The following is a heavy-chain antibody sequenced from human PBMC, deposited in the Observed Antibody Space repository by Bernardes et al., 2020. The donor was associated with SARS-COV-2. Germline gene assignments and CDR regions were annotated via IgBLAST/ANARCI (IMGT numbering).Heavy chain of an antibody. CDR2: INHSGRT. CDR3: ARGRGSWYRP. J-gene: IGHJ5*02. V-gene: IGHV4-34*01. CDR1: GGSFIGSY. Sequence: SETLSLTCGVYGGSFIGSYWSWIRQPPGKGLEWIGEINHSGRTHYNSSLKSRVTISVDTSKNQFSLKLSSVTAADTAVYYCARGRGSWYRPWGQGTLVTVSS. D-gene: IGHD6-13*01.